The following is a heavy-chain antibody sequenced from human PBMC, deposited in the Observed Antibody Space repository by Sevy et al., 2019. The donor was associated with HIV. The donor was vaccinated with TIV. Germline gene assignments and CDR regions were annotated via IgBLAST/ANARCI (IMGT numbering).Heavy chain of an antibody. CDR2: ISKDGRTK. J-gene: IGHJ6*02. CDR3: ARSGGSYDYGMDV. D-gene: IGHD1-26*01. V-gene: IGHV3-30*03. CDR1: GFTFNSYA. Sequence: GGSLRLSCAASGFTFNSYAMHWVRQAPGKGLEWVAVISKDGRTKYYAESVKGRFTISRDNSKNTLNLQMNSLRAEDTAVYYCARSGGSYDYGMDVWGQGTTVTVSS.